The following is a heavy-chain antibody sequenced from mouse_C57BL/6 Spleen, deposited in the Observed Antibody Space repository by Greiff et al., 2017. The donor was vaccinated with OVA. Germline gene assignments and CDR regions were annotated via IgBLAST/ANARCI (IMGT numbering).Heavy chain of an antibody. D-gene: IGHD1-1*01. V-gene: IGHV1-52*01. CDR2: IDPSDSET. CDR1: GYTFTSYW. Sequence: QVQLQQPGAELVRPGSSVKLSCKASGYTFTSYWMHWVKQRPIQGLEWIGNIDPSDSETHYNQKFKDKATLTVDKSSSTAYMQLSSLTSEDSAVYYCARGIYGSSFAMDYWGQGTSVTVSS. J-gene: IGHJ4*01. CDR3: ARGIYGSSFAMDY.